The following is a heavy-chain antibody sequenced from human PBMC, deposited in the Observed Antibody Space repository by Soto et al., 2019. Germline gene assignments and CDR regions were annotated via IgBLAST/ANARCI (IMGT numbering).Heavy chain of an antibody. Sequence: SETLSLTCTVSGGSISSGGYYWSWIRQHPGKGLEWIGYIYYSGSTYYNPSLKSRVTISVDTSKNQFSLKLSSVTAADTSVYYCARDWGPLGKVTTGMDVWGQGTTVTVSS. CDR3: ARDWGPLGKVTTGMDV. CDR1: GGSISSGGYY. V-gene: IGHV4-31*03. CDR2: IYYSGST. J-gene: IGHJ6*02. D-gene: IGHD4-17*01.